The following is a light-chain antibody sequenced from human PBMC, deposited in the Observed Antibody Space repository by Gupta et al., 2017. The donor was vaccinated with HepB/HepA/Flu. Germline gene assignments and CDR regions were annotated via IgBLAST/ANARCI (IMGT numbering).Light chain of an antibody. J-gene: IGKJ4*01. CDR2: GAS. V-gene: IGKV3-15*01. CDR1: QSISSN. Sequence: EIVMTQSPATVSVSPGERLTLSCRASQSISSNLAWYQQKPGQAPRLLIYGASTRATGIPARFSGSGSGTEFTLTISSLQSEDFAVYYCQQYNNWPLTFGGGTKVEIK. CDR3: QQYNNWPLT.